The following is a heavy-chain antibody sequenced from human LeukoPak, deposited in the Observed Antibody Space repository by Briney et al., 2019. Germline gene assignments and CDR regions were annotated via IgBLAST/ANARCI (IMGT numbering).Heavy chain of an antibody. CDR1: GFTVRRNY. CDR3: ASGYSSGWSSNH. D-gene: IGHD6-19*01. CDR2: LYSGGTT. V-gene: IGHV3-53*01. J-gene: IGHJ5*02. Sequence: GGSLRLSCAASGFTVRRNYMSWVRQAPGKGLEWVSILYSGGTTYYADSVKGRFTISRDNSKNTLYLQMNSLRAEDTAVYYCASGYSSGWSSNHWGQGTLVTVSS.